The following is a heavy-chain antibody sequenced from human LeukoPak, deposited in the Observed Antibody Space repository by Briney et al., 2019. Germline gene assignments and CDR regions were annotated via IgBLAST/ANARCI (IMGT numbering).Heavy chain of an antibody. CDR3: AREQRYSASPFDY. Sequence: SETLSLTCAVYGGSFSGYYWSWIRQPPGKGLEWIGEINHSGSTNYNPSLKSRVTISVDTSKNQFSLKLSSVTAADTAVYYCAREQRYSASPFDYWGQGTLVTVSS. CDR2: INHSGST. J-gene: IGHJ4*02. CDR1: GGSFSGYY. D-gene: IGHD1-26*01. V-gene: IGHV4-34*01.